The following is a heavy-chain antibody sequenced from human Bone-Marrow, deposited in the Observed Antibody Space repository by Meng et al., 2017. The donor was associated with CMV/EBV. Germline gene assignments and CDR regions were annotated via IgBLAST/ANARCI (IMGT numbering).Heavy chain of an antibody. CDR2: IYSGGST. V-gene: IGHV3-66*02. CDR1: GFTVSSNY. CDR3: ARDGTTSRWDYYYGMDV. Sequence: GESLKISCAASGFTVSSNYMSWVRQAPGKGLEWVSVIYSGGSTYYADSVKGRFTISRDNSKNTLYLQMNSPRAEDTAVYYCARDGTTSRWDYYYGMDVWGQGTTVTVYS. J-gene: IGHJ6*02. D-gene: IGHD1-14*01.